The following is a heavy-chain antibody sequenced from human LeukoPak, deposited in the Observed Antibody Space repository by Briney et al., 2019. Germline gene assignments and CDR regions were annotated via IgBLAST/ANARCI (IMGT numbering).Heavy chain of an antibody. J-gene: IGHJ4*02. Sequence: SETLSLTCTVSGGSISNYYWSWIRQPPGKGLEWIGYIYYSGSTNYNPSLKSRVTISVDTSKNQFSLKLNSVTAADTAVYYCARSHSVWTSFDYWGQGTLVTVSS. V-gene: IGHV4-59*01. CDR2: IYYSGST. CDR3: ARSHSVWTSFDY. D-gene: IGHD3/OR15-3a*01. CDR1: GGSISNYY.